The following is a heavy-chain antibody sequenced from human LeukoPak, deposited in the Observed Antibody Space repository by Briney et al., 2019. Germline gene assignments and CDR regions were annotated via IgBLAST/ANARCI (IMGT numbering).Heavy chain of an antibody. CDR2: INPSGGST. V-gene: IGHV1-46*01. J-gene: IGHJ4*02. CDR3: AREASEYSSSSAFDY. D-gene: IGHD6-6*01. Sequence: ASVKVSCKASGYTFTSYYMHWVRQAPGQGLEWMGIINPSGGSTSYAQKFQGRVTMTRDTSTSTVYMELSSLRSEDTAVYYCAREASEYSSSSAFDYWGQGTLATVSS. CDR1: GYTFTSYY.